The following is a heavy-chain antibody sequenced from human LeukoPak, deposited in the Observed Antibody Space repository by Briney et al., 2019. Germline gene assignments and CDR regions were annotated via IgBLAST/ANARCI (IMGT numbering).Heavy chain of an antibody. Sequence: SETLPLTCTVSGCSIRCYYWSWIRPPAGKGLEGIGRIYTSGSTNYNPSLKSRVTMSVDTSKNKFSLKLSSVTAADTAVYYCARASVSAAIGGWFDPWGQGTLVTVSS. CDR1: GCSIRCYY. D-gene: IGHD2-2*01. CDR3: ARASVSAAIGGWFDP. V-gene: IGHV4-4*07. J-gene: IGHJ5*02. CDR2: IYTSGST.